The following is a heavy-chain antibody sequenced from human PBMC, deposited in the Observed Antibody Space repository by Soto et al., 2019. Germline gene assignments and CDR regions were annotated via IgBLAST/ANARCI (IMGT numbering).Heavy chain of an antibody. J-gene: IGHJ4*02. CDR3: AKHEGYCSTTTCSNFDY. CDR1: GFTFSSYW. Sequence: LKVSYKGAGFTFSSYWIAWVRQRPGKGLEWMGIIYPGDSDSSYSPSFQGQVTISADKSINTAYLHWSSLKASDTAIYYCAKHEGYCSTTTCSNFDYWGQGTLVTVSS. D-gene: IGHD2-2*01. V-gene: IGHV5-51*01. CDR2: IYPGDSDS.